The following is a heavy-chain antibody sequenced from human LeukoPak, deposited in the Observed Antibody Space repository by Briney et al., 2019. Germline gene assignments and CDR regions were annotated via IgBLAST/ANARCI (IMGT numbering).Heavy chain of an antibody. CDR2: IHYSGSA. V-gene: IGHV4-61*01. Sequence: SETLSLTCTVSGGSVSSGSYYWTWIRQPPGKGLEWIGYIHYSGSANYNPSLKSRVTISVDTSKNQFSLKLSSVTAADTAVYYCARENYYGSGRIDYWGQGTLVTVSS. D-gene: IGHD3-10*01. CDR1: GGSVSSGSYY. CDR3: ARENYYGSGRIDY. J-gene: IGHJ4*02.